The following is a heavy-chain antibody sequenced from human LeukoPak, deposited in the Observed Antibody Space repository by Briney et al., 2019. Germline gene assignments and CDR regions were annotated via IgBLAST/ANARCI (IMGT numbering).Heavy chain of an antibody. V-gene: IGHV3-11*04. CDR3: AELGITMIGGV. Sequence: PGGSLRLSCAASGFTFSDYYMSWIRQAPGKGLEWVSYISGSRNIMYYADSVKGRFTISRDNAKNSLFLQMTSLRAEDTAVYYCAELGITMIGGVWGKGTTVTISS. D-gene: IGHD3-10*02. J-gene: IGHJ6*04. CDR2: ISGSRNIM. CDR1: GFTFSDYY.